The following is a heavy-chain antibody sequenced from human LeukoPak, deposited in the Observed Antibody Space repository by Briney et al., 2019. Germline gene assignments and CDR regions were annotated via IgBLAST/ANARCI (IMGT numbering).Heavy chain of an antibody. CDR2: IIPILGIA. J-gene: IGHJ4*02. V-gene: IGHV1-69*04. CDR1: GGTFSSYA. CDR3: ARDRRYCSGGSCRVHYFDY. D-gene: IGHD2-15*01. Sequence: SVKVSCKASGGTFSSYAISWVRQAPGQGLEWMGRIIPILGIANYAQKFQGRVTITADKSTSAAYMELSSLRSEDTAVYYCARDRRYCSGGSCRVHYFDYWGQGTLVTVSS.